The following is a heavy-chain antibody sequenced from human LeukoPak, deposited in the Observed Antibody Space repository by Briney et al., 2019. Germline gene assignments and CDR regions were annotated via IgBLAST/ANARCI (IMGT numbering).Heavy chain of an antibody. CDR3: ARGSVEHITRYCSGGSCYNFFDY. CDR1: GFTVSSNY. D-gene: IGHD2-15*01. J-gene: IGHJ4*02. V-gene: IGHV3-53*01. Sequence: GGSLRLSCAASGFTVSSNYMSWVRQAPGKGLEWVSVIYIGGSTYYADSVKGRFTISRDNSKNTLYLQMDILRAEDTAVYFCARGSVEHITRYCSGGSCYNFFDYWGQGTLVTVSS. CDR2: IYIGGST.